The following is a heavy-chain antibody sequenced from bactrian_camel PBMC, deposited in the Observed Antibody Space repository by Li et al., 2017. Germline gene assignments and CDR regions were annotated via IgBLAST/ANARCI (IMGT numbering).Heavy chain of an antibody. Sequence: QVQLVESGGRSVQAGGSLSISCTASGGTFEDIDMGWYRQAPGKEREAVAVFYGGGPVAYYADSVKGRFATSRDDQKKMLYLQMNNLNREDTATYYCAAVPRYSCYSDSLSIWRGRYNWWGQGTQVTVS. CDR3: AAVPRYSCYSDSLSIWRGRYNW. J-gene: IGHJ4*01. CDR2: FYGGGPVA. CDR1: GGTFEDID. V-gene: IGHV3S57*01. D-gene: IGHD3*01.